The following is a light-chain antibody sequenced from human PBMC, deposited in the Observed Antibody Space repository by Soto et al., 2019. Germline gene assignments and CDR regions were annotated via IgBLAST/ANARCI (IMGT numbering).Light chain of an antibody. CDR2: DVR. J-gene: IGLJ2*01. CDR3: SSYSNSDTLV. V-gene: IGLV2-14*03. CDR1: SSDVGGHNF. Sequence: QSALTQPASVSGSPGQSITISCTGTSSDVGGHNFVSWYQQHPGRAPKLMIYDVRNRPSGVSNRFSGSKSANTASLVISGLQAEDEADYYCSSYSNSDTLVFGGGTKLTVL.